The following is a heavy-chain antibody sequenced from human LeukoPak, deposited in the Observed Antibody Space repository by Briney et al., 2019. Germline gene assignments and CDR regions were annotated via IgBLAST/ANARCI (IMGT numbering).Heavy chain of an antibody. CDR3: ARLFVEGNYYYGMDV. Sequence: PGGSLRLSCAASGFTVSSNYMSWVRQAPGKGLERVSVIYSGGSTYYADSVKGRFTISRDNSKNTLYLQMNSLRAEDTAVYYCARLFVEGNYYYGMDVWGQGTTVTVSS. V-gene: IGHV3-66*01. J-gene: IGHJ6*02. CDR1: GFTVSSNY. CDR2: IYSGGST. D-gene: IGHD1-1*01.